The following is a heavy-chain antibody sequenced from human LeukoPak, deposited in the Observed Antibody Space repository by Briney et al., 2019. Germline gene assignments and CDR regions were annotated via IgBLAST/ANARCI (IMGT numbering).Heavy chain of an antibody. CDR1: GGSISSYY. CDR2: INHSGST. V-gene: IGHV4-34*01. Sequence: SETLSLTCTVSGGSISSYYWSWIRQPPGKGLEWIGEINHSGSTNYNPSLKSRVTISVDTSKNQFSLKLSSVTAADTAVYYCARGDYGAVTYPFDYWGQGTLVTVSS. D-gene: IGHD4/OR15-4a*01. J-gene: IGHJ4*02. CDR3: ARGDYGAVTYPFDY.